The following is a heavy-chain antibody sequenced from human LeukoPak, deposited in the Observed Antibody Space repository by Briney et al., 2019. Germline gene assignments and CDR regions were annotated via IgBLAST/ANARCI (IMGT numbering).Heavy chain of an antibody. J-gene: IGHJ4*02. CDR3: ARGYSGYGGLDY. CDR2: INTNTGNP. D-gene: IGHD5-12*01. Sequence: ASVKFSCKASGYTFTSYAMNWVRQAPGQGLEWRGWINTNTGNPTYAQGFTGRFVFSLGTSVSTAYLQICSLKAEDTAVYYCARGYSGYGGLDYWGQGTLVTVSS. CDR1: GYTFTSYA. V-gene: IGHV7-4-1*01.